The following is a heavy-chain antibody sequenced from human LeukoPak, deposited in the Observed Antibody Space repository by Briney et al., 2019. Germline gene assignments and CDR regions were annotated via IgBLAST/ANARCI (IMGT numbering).Heavy chain of an antibody. D-gene: IGHD3-22*01. CDR3: ARDGGYYDSSGYAYFDY. Sequence: GGSLRLSCAASALTFTSYAMHWVRQAPGKGMEWVAVISYEGRNKYYAESVKGRFTIARDNSKNTLYLQMNSLRAEDTAVYYCARDGGYYDSSGYAYFDYWGQGTLVTVSS. CDR1: ALTFTSYA. J-gene: IGHJ4*02. CDR2: ISYEGRNK. V-gene: IGHV3-30*04.